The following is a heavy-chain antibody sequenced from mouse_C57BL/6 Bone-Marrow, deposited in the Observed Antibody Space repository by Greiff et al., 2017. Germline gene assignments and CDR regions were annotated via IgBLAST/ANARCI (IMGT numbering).Heavy chain of an antibody. Sequence: QVQLQQSGAELVMPGASVKLSCKASGYTFTSYWMHWVKQRPGQGLEWIGEIAPSDSYTNYNQKFKGKSTLTVDKSSSTAYMQLSSLTSEDSAVYYCARSEDYDGYHRDWFAYWGQGTLVTVSA. V-gene: IGHV1-69*01. CDR3: ARSEDYDGYHRDWFAY. D-gene: IGHD2-3*01. CDR1: GYTFTSYW. J-gene: IGHJ3*01. CDR2: IAPSDSYT.